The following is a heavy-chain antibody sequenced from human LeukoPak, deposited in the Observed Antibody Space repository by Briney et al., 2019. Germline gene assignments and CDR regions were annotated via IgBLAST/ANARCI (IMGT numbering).Heavy chain of an antibody. CDR1: GVTFSSYI. CDR3: ASVRVAAYGNWFDP. V-gene: IGHV3-21*01. CDR2: VSSSSIYI. D-gene: IGHD6-19*01. J-gene: IGHJ5*02. Sequence: GGSLRLSCAASGVTFSSYIMNWVRQAPGKGLDWVSSVSSSSIYIYYAGSVKGRFTISRDNAKNSLYLQMNSLRAEDTAVYYCASVRVAAYGNWFDPWGKGPLVTVSS.